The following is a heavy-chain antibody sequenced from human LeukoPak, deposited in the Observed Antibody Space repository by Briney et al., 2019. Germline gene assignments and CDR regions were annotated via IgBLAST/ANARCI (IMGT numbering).Heavy chain of an antibody. J-gene: IGHJ4*02. V-gene: IGHV3-9*01. Sequence: GGSLRLSCAASGFTFSNAWMSWVRQAPGKGLEWVSGISWNSGSIGYADSVKGRFTISRDNAKNSLYLQMNSLRAEDTALYYCAKDTTPYYYGSGSYYVYWGQGTLVTVSS. CDR2: ISWNSGSI. D-gene: IGHD3-10*01. CDR1: GFTFSNAW. CDR3: AKDTTPYYYGSGSYYVY.